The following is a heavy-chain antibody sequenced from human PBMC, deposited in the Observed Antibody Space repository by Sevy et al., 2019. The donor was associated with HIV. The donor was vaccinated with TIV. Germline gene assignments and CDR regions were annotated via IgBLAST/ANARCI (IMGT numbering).Heavy chain of an antibody. V-gene: IGHV3-30-3*01. D-gene: IGHD3-16*01. CDR2: ISYDGSNK. CDR3: ARDFMITFGGVTFDY. Sequence: GGSLRLSCAASGFTFSSYAMHWVRQAPGKGLEWVAFISYDGSNKYYADSVKGRFTISRDNSKNTLYLQMNSLRAEDMAVYYCARDFMITFGGVTFDYWGQGTLVTVSS. J-gene: IGHJ4*02. CDR1: GFTFSSYA.